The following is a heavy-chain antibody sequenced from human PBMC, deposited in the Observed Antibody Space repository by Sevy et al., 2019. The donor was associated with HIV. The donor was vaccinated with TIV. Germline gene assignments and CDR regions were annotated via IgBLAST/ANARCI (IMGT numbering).Heavy chain of an antibody. CDR3: ARDSTTRPRVLDY. CDR2: IYFTGNT. Sequence: SETLSLTSSVAGGSIRSYFCTWVRQSPEKGLEWIGNIYFTGNTDYSPSLKSRVTLSLDTSKSQFSLTLKSVTAADTAIYFCARDSTTRPRVLDYWGQGTLVTVSS. D-gene: IGHD1-1*01. J-gene: IGHJ4*02. CDR1: GGSIRSYF. V-gene: IGHV4-59*01.